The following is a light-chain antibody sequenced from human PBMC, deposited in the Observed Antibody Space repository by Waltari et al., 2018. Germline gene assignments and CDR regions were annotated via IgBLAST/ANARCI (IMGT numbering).Light chain of an antibody. CDR2: EVT. CDR1: STDVVNSKP. J-gene: IGLJ2*01. Sequence: QPALTQPASVSGSPGQSIPISSTGTSTDVVNSKPVCWYQQHPGKAPKLIISEVTERPSGVSDRFSGSKSGNTASLTISGLQAEDEADYYCLSYTSSITFVFGGGTKVSVL. CDR3: LSYTSSITFV. V-gene: IGLV2-23*02.